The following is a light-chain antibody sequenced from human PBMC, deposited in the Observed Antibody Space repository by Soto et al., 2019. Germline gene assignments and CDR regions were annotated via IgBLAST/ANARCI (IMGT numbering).Light chain of an antibody. Sequence: QLVLTQPPSASASLGASVTLTCTLSSGYSNYKVDWYQQRPGKGPRFVMRVGTGGIVGSKGDGIPDRFSVLGSGLTRYLIIKNIQEEDESDYHCGADHGSGSIFVYVFGTGTKLTVL. V-gene: IGLV9-49*01. J-gene: IGLJ1*01. CDR2: VGTGGIVG. CDR3: GADHGSGSIFVYV. CDR1: SGYSNYK.